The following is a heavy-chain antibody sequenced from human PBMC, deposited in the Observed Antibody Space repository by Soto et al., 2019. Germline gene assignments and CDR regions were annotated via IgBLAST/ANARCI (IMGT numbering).Heavy chain of an antibody. CDR1: GGSISSYY. J-gene: IGHJ6*03. Sequence: QVQLQESGPGLVKPSETLSLTCTVSGGSISSYYWSWIRQPPGKGLEWIGYIYYSGSTNYNPSLNSRVTISVDTSKNQFSLKLSSVTAADTAVYYCARAGIAARKHYYYYMDVWGKGTTVTVSS. CDR3: ARAGIAARKHYYYYMDV. CDR2: IYYSGST. D-gene: IGHD6-6*01. V-gene: IGHV4-59*01.